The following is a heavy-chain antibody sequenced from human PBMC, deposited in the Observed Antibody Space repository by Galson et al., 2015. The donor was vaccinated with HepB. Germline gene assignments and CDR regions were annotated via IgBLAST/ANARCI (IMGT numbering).Heavy chain of an antibody. CDR1: GFTVSSNY. V-gene: IGHV3-53*01. Sequence: SLRLSCAASGFTVSSNYMSWVRQAPGKGLEWVSVIYSGGSTYYADSVKGRFTISRDNSKNTLYLQMNSLRAEDTAVYYCARVGKGIFGVVTTFDYWGQGTLVTVSS. CDR2: IYSGGST. CDR3: ARVGKGIFGVVTTFDY. D-gene: IGHD3-3*01. J-gene: IGHJ4*02.